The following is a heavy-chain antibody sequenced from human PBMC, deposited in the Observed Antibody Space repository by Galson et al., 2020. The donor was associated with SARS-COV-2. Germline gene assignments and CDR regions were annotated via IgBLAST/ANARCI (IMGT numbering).Heavy chain of an antibody. D-gene: IGHD2-21*02. CDR1: GASFSGYY. J-gene: IGHJ4*02. CDR2: IYSSGST. Sequence: SETLSLTRAVYGASFSGYYWSCTRPPPGNGLAWIGYIYSSGSTNYNPSRKIRVTISVDTSKNHFSLKLSSVTAADTAVYYCAREENFFLVVTATRMCYFDYWGRGTLATVSS. V-gene: IGHV4-34*01. CDR3: AREENFFLVVTATRMCYFDY.